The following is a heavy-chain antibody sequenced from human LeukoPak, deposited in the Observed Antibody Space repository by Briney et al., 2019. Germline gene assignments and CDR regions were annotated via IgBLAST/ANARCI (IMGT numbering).Heavy chain of an antibody. D-gene: IGHD6-6*01. V-gene: IGHV1-18*01. CDR2: ISGYNGNT. CDR1: GYTFTSYG. J-gene: IGHJ4*02. CDR3: ARDSSIAAFDY. Sequence: ASVKVSCKASGYTFTSYGISWVRQAPGQGLEWMGWISGYNGNTNYVQNLQGRVTMTRDMSTSTVYMELSSLRSEDTAVYYCARDSSIAAFDYWGQGTLVTVSS.